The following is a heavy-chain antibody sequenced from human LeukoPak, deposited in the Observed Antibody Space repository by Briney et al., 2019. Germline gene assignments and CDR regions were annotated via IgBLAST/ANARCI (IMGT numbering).Heavy chain of an antibody. CDR2: INSDGSWT. Sequence: GGSLRLSCAASGNYWMHWVRQAPGKGLVWVSHINSDGSWTSYADSVKGRVTISKDNAKNTVYLQMNSLRAEDTAVYYCVSFYETYWGRGTLVTVSS. J-gene: IGHJ4*02. CDR3: VSFYETY. D-gene: IGHD2/OR15-2a*01. CDR1: GNYW. V-gene: IGHV3-74*01.